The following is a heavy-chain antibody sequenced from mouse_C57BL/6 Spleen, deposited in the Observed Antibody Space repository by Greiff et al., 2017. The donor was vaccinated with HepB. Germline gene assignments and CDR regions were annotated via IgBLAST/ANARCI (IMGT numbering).Heavy chain of an antibody. J-gene: IGHJ4*01. CDR3: ARRVLGDYDEGGYAMDY. CDR2: IYWDDDK. CDR1: GFSLSTSGMG. V-gene: IGHV8-12*01. Sequence: QVTLKESGPGILQSSQTLSLTCSFSGFSLSTSGMGVSWIRQPSGKGLEWLAHIYWDDDKRYNPALKSRLTISKATSRNQVFLKITSVDTADTATYYCARRVLGDYDEGGYAMDYWGQGTSVTVSS. D-gene: IGHD2-4*01.